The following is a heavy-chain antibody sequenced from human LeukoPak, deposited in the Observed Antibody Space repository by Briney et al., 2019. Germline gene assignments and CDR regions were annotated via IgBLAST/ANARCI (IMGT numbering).Heavy chain of an antibody. D-gene: IGHD3-10*01. CDR3: ARGSPLGFDY. CDR2: IYSGGST. J-gene: IGHJ4*02. CDR1: GCTVSSNY. Sequence: QPGGSLRLSCADSGCTVSSNYMSWVRQAPGKGLEWVSVIYSGGSTYYADSVKGRFTISRDNSKNTLYLQMNSLRAEDTAVYYCARGSPLGFDYWGQGTLVTVSS. V-gene: IGHV3-66*02.